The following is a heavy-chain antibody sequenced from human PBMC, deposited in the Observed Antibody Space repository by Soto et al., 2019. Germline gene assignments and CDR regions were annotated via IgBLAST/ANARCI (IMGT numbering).Heavy chain of an antibody. J-gene: IGHJ4*02. V-gene: IGHV4-59*01. D-gene: IGHD6-19*01. CDR2: IYYSGST. CDR1: GGSISSYY. Sequence: SETLSLTCTVSGGSISSYYWSWIRQPPGKGLEWIGYIYYSGSTNYNPSLKSRVTLSADTSKNQFSLKLSSVTTADTAVYYCARGGSGWYLIYWGQGTLVTVSS. CDR3: ARGGSGWYLIY.